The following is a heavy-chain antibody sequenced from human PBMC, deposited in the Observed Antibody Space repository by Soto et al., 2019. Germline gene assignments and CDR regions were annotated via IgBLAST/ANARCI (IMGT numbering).Heavy chain of an antibody. CDR2: INPNSGGT. D-gene: IGHD4-17*01. V-gene: IGHV1-2*02. CDR3: ARESGAATYYYYGMDV. CDR1: GYTFTGYY. J-gene: IGHJ6*02. Sequence: GASVKVSCKASGYTFTGYYMHWVRQAPGQGLEWMGWINPNSGGTNYAQKFQGRVTMTRDTSISTAYMELSRLRSDDTAVYYCARESGAATYYYYGMDVWGQGTTVTVYS.